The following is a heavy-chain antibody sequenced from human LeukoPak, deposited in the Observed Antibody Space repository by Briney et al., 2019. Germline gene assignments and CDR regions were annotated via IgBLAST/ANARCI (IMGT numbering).Heavy chain of an antibody. CDR3: ARDRTGTTDAFDI. CDR1: GGSLSSQH. J-gene: IGHJ3*02. D-gene: IGHD2/OR15-2a*01. CDR2: LYYTQHT. V-gene: IGHV4-59*11. Sequence: SEPLSLPSTVPGGSLSSQHWSWIRPPPATELHTIGYLYYTQHTPHNPSLKSRVTISVDTSKNHFSLKLSSVTAADTAVYYCARDRTGTTDAFDIWGQGTMVTVSS.